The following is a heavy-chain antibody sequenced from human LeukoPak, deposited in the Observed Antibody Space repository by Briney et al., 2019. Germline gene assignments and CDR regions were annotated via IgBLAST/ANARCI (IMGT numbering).Heavy chain of an antibody. Sequence: PGGSLRPFCAASGFTFNPYAMAWVPQAPGEGLEWVSSITCNGVSKYYADAVKGRFTISRDNSKSTLYLQMNSLRGDDTAVYHCARDSGSYLQPTDYWGQGTLVTVSS. V-gene: IGHV3-23*01. CDR1: GFTFNPYA. CDR3: ARDSGSYLQPTDY. J-gene: IGHJ4*02. D-gene: IGHD1-26*01. CDR2: ITCNGVSK.